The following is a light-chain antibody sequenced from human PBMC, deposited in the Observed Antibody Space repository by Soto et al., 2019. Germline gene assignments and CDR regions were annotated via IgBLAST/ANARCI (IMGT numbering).Light chain of an antibody. CDR1: QSISDY. J-gene: IGKJ1*01. CDR3: QQYYTYWHM. CDR2: DAS. V-gene: IGKV1-5*01. Sequence: DIQMTQSPSTLSASVGDRVIITCRASQSISDYLAWYQQKPGKAPKLLIYDASNLESGVPSTFSGSGSGTEFTLTISSLQPDDFATYYFQQYYTYWHMFGQGTRVEIK.